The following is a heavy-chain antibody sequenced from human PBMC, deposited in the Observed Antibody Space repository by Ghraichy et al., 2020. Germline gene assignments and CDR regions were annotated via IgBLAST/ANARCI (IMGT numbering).Heavy chain of an antibody. Sequence: SVKVSCKASGGTFSSYAISWVRQAPGQGLEWMGRIIPILGIANYAQKFQGRVTITADKSTSTAYMELSSLRSEDTAVYYCARDPGRYSGYDYVDYWGQGTLVTVSS. CDR2: IIPILGIA. CDR1: GGTFSSYA. J-gene: IGHJ4*02. CDR3: ARDPGRYSGYDYVDY. D-gene: IGHD5-12*01. V-gene: IGHV1-69*04.